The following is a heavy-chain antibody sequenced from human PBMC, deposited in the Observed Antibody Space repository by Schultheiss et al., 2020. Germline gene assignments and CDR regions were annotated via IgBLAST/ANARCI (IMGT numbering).Heavy chain of an antibody. Sequence: SPTLSLTCTVSGGSVSSGSYYWSWIRQPPGKGLEWIGYIYYSGSTNYNPSLKSRVTISVDTSKNQFSLKLSSVTAADTAVYYCARVGYGENYYYYGMDVWGRGTTVTVAS. J-gene: IGHJ6*02. V-gene: IGHV4-61*01. D-gene: IGHD4-17*01. CDR2: IYYSGST. CDR1: GGSVSSGSYY. CDR3: ARVGYGENYYYYGMDV.